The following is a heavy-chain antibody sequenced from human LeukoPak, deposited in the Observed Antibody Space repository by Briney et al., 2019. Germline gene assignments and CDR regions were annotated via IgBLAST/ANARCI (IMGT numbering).Heavy chain of an antibody. CDR2: ISYDGSNK. J-gene: IGHJ4*02. V-gene: IGHV3-30-3*01. D-gene: IGHD5-18*01. CDR3: ARDKAGGYSYDYYFDY. CDR1: GFTFSSYW. Sequence: GGSLRLSCAASGFTFSSYWMNWARQAPGKGPEWVAVISYDGSNKYYADSVKGRFTISRDNSKNTLYLQMNSLRAEDTAVYYCARDKAGGYSYDYYFDYWGQGTLVTVSS.